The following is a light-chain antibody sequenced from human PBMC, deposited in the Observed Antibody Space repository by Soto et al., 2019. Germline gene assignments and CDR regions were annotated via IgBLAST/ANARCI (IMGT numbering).Light chain of an antibody. CDR1: QRISSR. CDR2: KAS. J-gene: IGKJ1*01. Sequence: DIQMTQSPSTLSASVGDRVTITCRASQRISSRLAWYQQKPGQAPKLLIYKASSLESGVPSRFSGSESGTEFTLTISSLQPDDFVTYYCQHYSSFSTFGQGTKVEIK. V-gene: IGKV1-5*03. CDR3: QHYSSFST.